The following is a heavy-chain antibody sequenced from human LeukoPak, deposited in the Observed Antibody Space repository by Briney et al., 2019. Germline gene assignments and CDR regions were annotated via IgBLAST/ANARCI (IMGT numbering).Heavy chain of an antibody. J-gene: IGHJ4*02. CDR1: GYSFTSYW. CDR2: IFPDGSDT. V-gene: IGHV5-51*01. CDR3: ATGRPGAFDY. D-gene: IGHD3-10*01. Sequence: GEDPMTYCNGSGYSFTSYWIGRVRQMPGEGLEGMGVIFPDGSDTRYSPSFQGQVTISADKSISTAYLQWSSLKVSDTAMFYCATGRPGAFDYWGQGTLVTVSS.